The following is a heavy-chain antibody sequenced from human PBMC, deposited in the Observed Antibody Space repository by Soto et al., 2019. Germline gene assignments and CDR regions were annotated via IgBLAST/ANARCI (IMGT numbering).Heavy chain of an antibody. CDR3: VRWSGYGDL. Sequence: GGSLRLSCGVSGFTVTSNGVSWVRQAPGTGLEWVSAISPNGQGIWYADSVKGRFTISRDISRNTVDLQMHNLRADDTAIYYCVRWSGYGDLWGQGTRVTVS. D-gene: IGHD4-17*01. CDR2: ISPNGQGI. CDR1: GFTVTSNG. V-gene: IGHV3-23*01. J-gene: IGHJ4*02.